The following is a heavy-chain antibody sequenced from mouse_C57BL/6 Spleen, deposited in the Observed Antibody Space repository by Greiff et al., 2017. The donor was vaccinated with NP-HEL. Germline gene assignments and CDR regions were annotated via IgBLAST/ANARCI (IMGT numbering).Heavy chain of an antibody. V-gene: IGHV1-80*01. CDR3: ARHGSSYYAMDY. D-gene: IGHD1-1*01. Sequence: QVHVKQSGAELVKPGASVKISCKASGYAFSSYWMNWVKQRPGKGLEWIGQIYPGDGDTNYNGKFKGKATLTADKSSSTAYMQLSSLTSEDSAVYFCARHGSSYYAMDYWGQGTSVTVSS. CDR2: IYPGDGDT. CDR1: GYAFSSYW. J-gene: IGHJ4*01.